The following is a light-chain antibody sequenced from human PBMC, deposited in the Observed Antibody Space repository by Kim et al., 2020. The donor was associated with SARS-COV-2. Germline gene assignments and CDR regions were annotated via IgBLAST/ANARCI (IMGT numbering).Light chain of an antibody. CDR3: VLYMGSGIWV. CDR1: SGSFSTSYY. Sequence: GGTVTLTCGLSSGSFSTSYYPSWYQQTPGQAPRTLIYSTNTRSSGVPDRFSGSILGNKAALTITGAQADDESDYYCVLYMGSGIWVFGGGTQLTVL. J-gene: IGLJ3*02. V-gene: IGLV8-61*01. CDR2: STN.